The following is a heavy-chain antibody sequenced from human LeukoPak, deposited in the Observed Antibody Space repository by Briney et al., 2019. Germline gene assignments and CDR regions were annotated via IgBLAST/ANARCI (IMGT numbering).Heavy chain of an antibody. V-gene: IGHV3-30*02. J-gene: IGHJ4*02. CDR1: GFTLSTYG. CDR2: TWNDGSKG. Sequence: GGSLRLSCAASGFTLSTYGVHWVRQAPGKGLEWVAVTWNDGSKGEYADSVKGRFTVSRDNSKNTLFLQMDSLRVDDTAVYYCAKDLFETHWGEVFDYWGQGALVTVSS. CDR3: AKDLFETHWGEVFDY. D-gene: IGHD7-27*01.